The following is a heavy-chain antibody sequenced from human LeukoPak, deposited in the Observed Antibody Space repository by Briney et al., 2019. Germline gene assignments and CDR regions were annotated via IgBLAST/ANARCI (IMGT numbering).Heavy chain of an antibody. D-gene: IGHD3/OR15-3a*01. J-gene: IGHJ4*02. V-gene: IGHV3-64*02. CDR3: ARGRGETSARPFFDYR. CDR1: GFTFTTYS. CDR2: ISSNGGTT. Sequence: GGSLRLSCAASGFTFTTYSMHWVRQAPGKGLEYVSGISSNGGTTYHADSMKGRFTISRDNSKNTVYLQMGSLRAEDMGVYYCARGRGETSARPFFDYRGGQGSLVTVSS.